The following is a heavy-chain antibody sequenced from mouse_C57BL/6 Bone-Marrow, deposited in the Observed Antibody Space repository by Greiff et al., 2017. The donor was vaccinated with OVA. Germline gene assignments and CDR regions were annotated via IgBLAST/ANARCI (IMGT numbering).Heavy chain of an antibody. J-gene: IGHJ4*01. D-gene: IGHD1-1*01. Sequence: QVQLQQPGAELVKPGASVKVSCKASGYTFTSYWMHWVKQRPGQGLEWIGRINPSDSDTNYNQKFKGKATLTVDKSSSTAYMQLSSLTSEDSAVYYCAIPYGSSAMDYWGQGTSVTVSS. CDR2: INPSDSDT. V-gene: IGHV1-74*01. CDR1: GYTFTSYW. CDR3: AIPYGSSAMDY.